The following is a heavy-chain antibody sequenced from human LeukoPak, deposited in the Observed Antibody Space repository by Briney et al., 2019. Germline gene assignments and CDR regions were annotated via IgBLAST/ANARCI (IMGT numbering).Heavy chain of an antibody. Sequence: SQTLSLTCAISGDSVSSNSAAWNWIRQSPSRGLEWLGRTYYRSKWYNDYAVSVKSRITINPDTSKNQFSLKLSSVTAADTAVYYCARTRRWSTVTTFRGERSGGYFDYWGQGTLVTVSS. V-gene: IGHV6-1*01. CDR3: ARTRRWSTVTTFRGERSGGYFDY. D-gene: IGHD4-17*01. CDR2: TYYRSKWYN. J-gene: IGHJ4*02. CDR1: GDSVSSNSAA.